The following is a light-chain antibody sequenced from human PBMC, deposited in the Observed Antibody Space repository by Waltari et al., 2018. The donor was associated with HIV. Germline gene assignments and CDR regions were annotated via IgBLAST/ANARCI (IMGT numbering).Light chain of an antibody. V-gene: IGLV3-19*01. CDR1: SVRSYY. CDR3: NSRDSSGHWF. Sequence: SSELAQDPAVSVALVQTVRITCQGDSVRSYYSRWYQQKPGQAPVLVVYGENNRPSGIPDRFSGSRSGNTASLTIAGAQTEDEADYYCNSRDSSGHWFFGGGTKVTVL. CDR2: GEN. J-gene: IGLJ3*02.